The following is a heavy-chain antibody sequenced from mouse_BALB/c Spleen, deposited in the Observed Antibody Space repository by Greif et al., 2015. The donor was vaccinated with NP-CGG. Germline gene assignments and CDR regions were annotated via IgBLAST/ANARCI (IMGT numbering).Heavy chain of an antibody. J-gene: IGHJ4*01. CDR1: GYSFTGYT. D-gene: IGHD2-1*01. Sequence: SGPELVKPGASMKISCKASGYSFTGYTMNWVKQSHGKNLEWIGLINPYNGGTSYNQKFKGEATLTVDKSSSTAYMELLSLTSEDSAVYYCARSYYGNLGNAMDYWGQGTSVTVSS. V-gene: IGHV1-18*01. CDR3: ARSYYGNLGNAMDY. CDR2: INPYNGGT.